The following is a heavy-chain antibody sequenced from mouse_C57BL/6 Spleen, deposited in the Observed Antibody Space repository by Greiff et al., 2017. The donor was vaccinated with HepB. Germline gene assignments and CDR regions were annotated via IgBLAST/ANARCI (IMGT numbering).Heavy chain of an antibody. CDR3: ARLYSNYYYAMDY. CDR1: GYTFTNYW. D-gene: IGHD2-5*01. Sequence: VMLVESGAELVRPGTSVKMSCKASGYTFTNYWIGWAKQRPGHGLEWIGDIYPGGGYTNYNEKFKGKATLTADKSSSTAYMQFSSLTSEDSAIYYCARLYSNYYYAMDYWGQGTSVTVSS. V-gene: IGHV1-63*01. CDR2: IYPGGGYT. J-gene: IGHJ4*01.